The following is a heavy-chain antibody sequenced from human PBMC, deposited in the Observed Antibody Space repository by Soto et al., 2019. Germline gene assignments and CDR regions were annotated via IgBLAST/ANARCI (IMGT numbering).Heavy chain of an antibody. J-gene: IGHJ4*02. CDR3: AKRSGSYLLSFAS. D-gene: IGHD1-26*01. Sequence: EVQLLESGGGLVQPGGSLRLSCAASGFTFSSYAMSWVRQAPGKGLEWVSAISGSGGSTYYADSVKGRFTISRDNSKNPLYLQMNSLRAEDTAVYYCAKRSGSYLLSFASWGQGTLVTVSS. CDR1: GFTFSSYA. V-gene: IGHV3-23*01. CDR2: ISGSGGST.